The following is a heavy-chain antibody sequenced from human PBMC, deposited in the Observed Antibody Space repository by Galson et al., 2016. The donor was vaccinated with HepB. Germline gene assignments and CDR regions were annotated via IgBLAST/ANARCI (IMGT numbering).Heavy chain of an antibody. V-gene: IGHV3-30*18. J-gene: IGHJ6*02. CDR3: AKAVTRNTIFGVVTGKEGAHYGMDV. Sequence: SLRLSCAAYGFSFSKDGMHWVRQAPGKGLEWVAIISYNRSNKCCADSVKGRFTISRDNSKNTLFLQMNSLRAEDTAVYYCAKAVTRNTIFGVVTGKEGAHYGMDVWGQGTLVTVSS. CDR1: GFSFSKDG. D-gene: IGHD3-3*01. CDR2: ISYNRSNK.